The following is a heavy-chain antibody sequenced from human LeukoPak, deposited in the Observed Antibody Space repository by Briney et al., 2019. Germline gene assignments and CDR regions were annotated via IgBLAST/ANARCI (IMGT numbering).Heavy chain of an antibody. CDR2: ISSSSYM. D-gene: IGHD6-13*01. Sequence: PGGSLRLSCAASGFTFSTYSMNWVRQAPGKGLEWVSCISSSSYMYYAESPKGRFTISRDNAKNSLYLQIDSLRAEDTAVYYCAREHSSSWYYFDYWGQGTLVTVSS. CDR3: AREHSSSWYYFDY. V-gene: IGHV3-21*01. CDR1: GFTFSTYS. J-gene: IGHJ4*02.